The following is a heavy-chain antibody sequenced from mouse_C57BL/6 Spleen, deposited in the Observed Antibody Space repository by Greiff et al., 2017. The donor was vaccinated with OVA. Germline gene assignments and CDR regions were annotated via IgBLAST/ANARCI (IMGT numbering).Heavy chain of an antibody. J-gene: IGHJ4*01. CDR3: ARGGYGNYLYAMDY. CDR2: ISGGGGNT. Sequence: EVQLVESGGGLVKPGGSLTLSCAASGFTFSSYTMSWVRQTPEKRLELVATISGGGGNTYYPDSVKGRFTISRDNAKNTLYLQMSSLRSEATALYYCARGGYGNYLYAMDYWGQGTSVTVSS. CDR1: GFTFSSYT. V-gene: IGHV5-9*01. D-gene: IGHD2-10*02.